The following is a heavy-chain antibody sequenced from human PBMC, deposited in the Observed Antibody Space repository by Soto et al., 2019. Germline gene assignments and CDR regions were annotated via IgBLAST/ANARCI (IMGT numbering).Heavy chain of an antibody. V-gene: IGHV4-59*01. CDR3: ARGGSYGDFFDY. CDR1: GGSMSSNY. J-gene: IGHJ4*02. Sequence: ETLSLTCTVAGGSMSSNYWTWIRQSPGKGLEWIGYIYYTGSTKYNPSLKSRVTISLDTSKSQFSLRLTSVTSADTAVYYCARGGSYGDFFDYWGQGAQVTVSS. CDR2: IYYTGST. D-gene: IGHD4-17*01.